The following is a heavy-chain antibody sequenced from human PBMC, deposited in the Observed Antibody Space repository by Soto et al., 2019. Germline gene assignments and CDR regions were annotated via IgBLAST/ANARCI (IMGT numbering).Heavy chain of an antibody. CDR3: AKCSVGTVRTSGWCNWFDP. V-gene: IGHV3-23*01. D-gene: IGHD6-19*01. CDR1: GFTFSSSA. Sequence: VRLLESGGGLAQPGGSRRLSCAASGFTFSSSAMNWVRQAPGKGLEWVSSIRVGGGDTFYADSVRGRFTVSRDISRNTLYLLMNSLRAEDTAIYYCAKCSVGTVRTSGWCNWFDPWGQGTLVTVSS. J-gene: IGHJ5*02. CDR2: IRVGGGDT.